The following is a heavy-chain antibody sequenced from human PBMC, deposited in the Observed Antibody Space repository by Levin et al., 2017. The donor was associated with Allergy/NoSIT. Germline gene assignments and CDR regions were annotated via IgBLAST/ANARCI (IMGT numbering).Heavy chain of an antibody. CDR3: ATDRSTVTTQRFDS. CDR1: GFTFSSYW. CDR2: IKQDGSEK. V-gene: IGHV3-7*04. J-gene: IGHJ4*02. Sequence: GGSLRLSCAASGFTFSSYWMTWVRQAPGKGLEWVANIKQDGSEKYYVDSVKGRFTISRDNAKNSLYLQMNNLRAEDTAVYYCATDRSTVTTQRFDSWGQGTLVTVSS. D-gene: IGHD4-17*01.